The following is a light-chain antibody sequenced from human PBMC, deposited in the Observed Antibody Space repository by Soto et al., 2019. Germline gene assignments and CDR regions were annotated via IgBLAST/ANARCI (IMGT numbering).Light chain of an antibody. CDR2: EAS. Sequence: EIVLTQSPATLSLSPVEGSTLSCSASQRVSNYLAWYQQKPDQAPRLLTYEASNTATGIPARFSGRGSGTDFTINISRLESEDFAVYYCQQRRTFGQGTKLEIK. V-gene: IGKV3-11*01. CDR1: QRVSNY. J-gene: IGKJ2*01. CDR3: QQRRT.